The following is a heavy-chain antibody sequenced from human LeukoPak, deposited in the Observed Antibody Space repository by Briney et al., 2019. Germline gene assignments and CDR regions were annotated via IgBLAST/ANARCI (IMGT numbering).Heavy chain of an antibody. D-gene: IGHD3-16*01. CDR2: ITTYSGNT. V-gene: IGHV1-18*01. J-gene: IGHJ4*02. CDR1: GYTFTTYG. Sequence: ASVTVSCKASGYTFTTYGISWVRQAPGQGLEWMGWITTYSGNTYYAQKLQGRVTMTTDTSTSTAYMELGSLRSDDTAVYYCATPLIGQGVSLGYWGQGTLVTVSS. CDR3: ATPLIGQGVSLGY.